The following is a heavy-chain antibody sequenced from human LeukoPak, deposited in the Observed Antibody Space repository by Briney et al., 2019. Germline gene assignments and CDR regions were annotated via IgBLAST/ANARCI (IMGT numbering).Heavy chain of an antibody. CDR1: GYTLTELS. CDR2: FDPEDGET. J-gene: IGHJ4*02. Sequence: GASVKVSCKVSGYTLTELSMHWVRQAPGKGLEWMGGFDPEDGETIYAQKFQGRVTMTRDTSTSTVYMELSSLRSEDTAVYYCARGMRMVRGVIREYYFDSWGQGTLVTVSS. CDR3: ARGMRMVRGVIREYYFDS. V-gene: IGHV1-24*01. D-gene: IGHD3-10*01.